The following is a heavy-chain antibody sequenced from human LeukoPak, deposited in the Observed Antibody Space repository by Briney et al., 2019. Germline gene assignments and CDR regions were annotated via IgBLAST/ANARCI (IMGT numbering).Heavy chain of an antibody. D-gene: IGHD6-25*01. CDR3: ARERKEIAAAGPMDY. CDR2: ISSSSSYI. J-gene: IGHJ4*02. V-gene: IGHV3-21*01. Sequence: GGSLRLSCAASGFTFSSYSMNWVRQAPGKGLEWVSSISSSSSYIYYADSVKGRFTISRDNAKNSLYLQMNSLRAEDTAVYYCARERKEIAAAGPMDYWGQGTLVTVSS. CDR1: GFTFSSYS.